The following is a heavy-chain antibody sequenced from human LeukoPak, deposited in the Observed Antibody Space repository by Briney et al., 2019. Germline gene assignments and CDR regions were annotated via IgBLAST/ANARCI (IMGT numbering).Heavy chain of an antibody. Sequence: ASVKVSCKASGYTFTGYYMHWVRQAPGQGLEWMGWINPNIGGTNYAQKFQGRVTMTRDTSISTAYMELSRLRSDDTAVYYCADPPHCSSTSCYNGFDYWGQGTLVTVSS. CDR1: GYTFTGYY. D-gene: IGHD2-2*02. V-gene: IGHV1-2*02. CDR2: INPNIGGT. J-gene: IGHJ4*02. CDR3: ADPPHCSSTSCYNGFDY.